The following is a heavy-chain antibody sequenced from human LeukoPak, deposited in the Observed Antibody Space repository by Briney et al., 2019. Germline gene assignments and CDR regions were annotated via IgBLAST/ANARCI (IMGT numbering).Heavy chain of an antibody. J-gene: IGHJ6*02. CDR1: GFTFSSYC. D-gene: IGHD1-26*01. CDR2: IWYDGSNK. CDR3: ARVTVGATTYYYGMDV. V-gene: IGHV3-33*01. Sequence: GGSLRLSCAASGFTFSSYCMHWVRQAPGKGLEWVAVIWYDGSNKYYADSVKGRFTISRDNSKNTLYLQMNSLRAEDTAVYYCARVTVGATTYYYGMDVWGQGTTVTVSS.